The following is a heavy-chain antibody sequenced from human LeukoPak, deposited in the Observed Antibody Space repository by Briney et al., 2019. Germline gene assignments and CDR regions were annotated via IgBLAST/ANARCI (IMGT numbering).Heavy chain of an antibody. J-gene: IGHJ4*02. V-gene: IGHV3-48*02. CDR3: AKARQKYYYDSSGYSVDY. D-gene: IGHD3-22*01. Sequence: GGSLRLSCAASEFAFSTYNMNWVRQAPGKGLEWVSYISTGSSTTYYADSVKGRFTISRDNVENSLYLQMNSLRDEDTAVYYCAKARQKYYYDSSGYSVDYWGQGTLVTVSS. CDR2: ISTGSSTT. CDR1: EFAFSTYN.